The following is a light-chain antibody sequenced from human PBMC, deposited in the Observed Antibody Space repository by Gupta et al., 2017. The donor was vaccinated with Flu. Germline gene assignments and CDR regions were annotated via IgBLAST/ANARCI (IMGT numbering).Light chain of an antibody. CDR3: AAWDDSLNGPNYV. CDR2: SNN. J-gene: IGLJ1*01. CDR1: SSNIGSNT. Sequence: QSVLTQPPSMYGTPGQRVTISCSGSSSNIGSNTVKWYQHLPGTAPKLLIYSNNQRPSGVPDRFSGSKSGTSASLAISGLQSEDEADYYCAAWDDSLNGPNYVFGTGTKVTVL. V-gene: IGLV1-44*01.